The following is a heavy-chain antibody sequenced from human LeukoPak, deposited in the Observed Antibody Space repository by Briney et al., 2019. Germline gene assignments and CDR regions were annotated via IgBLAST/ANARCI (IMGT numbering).Heavy chain of an antibody. CDR1: GFTFSDYG. CDR2: ISGSGIST. D-gene: IGHD3-22*01. CDR3: AKSCNYYDSSGDDALDI. Sequence: GGSLRLSCAAAGFTFSDYGMNWLRQAQGKGLEWVSGISGSGISTYYADSVKGRFTISRDNSKNTLYLQMNSLRVEDTAVYYCAKSCNYYDSSGDDALDIWGQGTMVTVSS. J-gene: IGHJ3*02. V-gene: IGHV3-23*01.